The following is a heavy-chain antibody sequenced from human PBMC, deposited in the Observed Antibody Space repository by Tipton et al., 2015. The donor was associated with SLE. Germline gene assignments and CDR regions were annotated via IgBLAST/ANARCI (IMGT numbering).Heavy chain of an antibody. CDR2: ISRDGITT. CDR1: GLTFNQYW. Sequence: SLRLSCAASGLTFNQYWMHWVRPVPGKGLVWVSHISRDGITTNYADSVKGRFTISRDNAKNTLYLQMNSLRVEDSGIYYCSGWFKYWGLGTLVTVSP. D-gene: IGHD6-19*01. V-gene: IGHV3-74*01. CDR3: SGWFKY. J-gene: IGHJ4*02.